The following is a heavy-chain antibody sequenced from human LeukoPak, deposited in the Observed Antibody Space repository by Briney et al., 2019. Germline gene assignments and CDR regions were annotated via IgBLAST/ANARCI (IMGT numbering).Heavy chain of an antibody. CDR2: ISSSSDTI. J-gene: IGHJ3*02. CDR3: AREFGDGAFDI. V-gene: IGHV3-48*04. CDR1: GFTFSSYG. D-gene: IGHD3-10*01. Sequence: QSGGSLRLSCAASGFTFSSYGMNWVRQAPGKGLEWVSYISSSSDTIYYADSVKGRFTISRDNAKNSLYLQMNSLRAEDTAVYYCAREFGDGAFDIWGQGTMVTVSS.